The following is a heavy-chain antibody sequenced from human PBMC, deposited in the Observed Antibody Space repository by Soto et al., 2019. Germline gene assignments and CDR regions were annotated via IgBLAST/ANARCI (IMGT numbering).Heavy chain of an antibody. CDR2: IHYSGST. CDR3: ARGGHNSGWYLAH. J-gene: IGHJ4*02. Sequence: QVQRQQWGAGLLKPSETLSLTCAVYDESFSSYYWSWIRQPPGKGLEWIGEIHYSGSTNYTPSLKSRVTISVEKSKNRFSLRLSSVIAADRAVYFCARGGHNSGWYLAHWGQGTLVTVSS. CDR1: DESFSSYY. V-gene: IGHV4-34*01. D-gene: IGHD6-19*01.